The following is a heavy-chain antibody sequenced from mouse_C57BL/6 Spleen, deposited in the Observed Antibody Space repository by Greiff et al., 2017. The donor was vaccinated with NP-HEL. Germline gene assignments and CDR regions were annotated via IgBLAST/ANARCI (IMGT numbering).Heavy chain of an antibody. J-gene: IGHJ4*01. D-gene: IGHD1-1*01. CDR3: ARGIYWAMDY. CDR1: GYAFSSSW. Sequence: QVQLQQSGPELVKPGASVKISCKASGYAFSSSWMNWVKQRPGKGLEWIGRIYPGDGDTNYNGKFKGKATLTADKSSSTAYMQLSSLTSEDSAVYCCARGIYWAMDYWGQGTSVTVSS. CDR2: IYPGDGDT. V-gene: IGHV1-82*01.